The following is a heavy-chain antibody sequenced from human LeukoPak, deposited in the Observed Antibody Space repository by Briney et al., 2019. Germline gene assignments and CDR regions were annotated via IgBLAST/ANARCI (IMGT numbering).Heavy chain of an antibody. CDR2: INPNTGGT. Sequence: ASVKVSCKASGFTFTAYYMHWVRQAPGQGLEWMGWINPNTGGTNYAEKFQGRVTMTRDTSISTAYMELSRLRSDDTAVYYCASPWGSRDYWYFDLWAVAPWSLSPQ. CDR3: ASPWGSRDYWYFDL. J-gene: IGHJ2*01. CDR1: GFTFTAYY. D-gene: IGHD7-27*01. V-gene: IGHV1-2*02.